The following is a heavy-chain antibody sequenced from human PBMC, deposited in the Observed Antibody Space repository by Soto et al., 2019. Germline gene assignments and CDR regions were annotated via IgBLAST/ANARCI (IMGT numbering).Heavy chain of an antibody. CDR3: ARRDYKEEYYFDY. V-gene: IGHV1-69*05. Sequence: ASVKVSCKASGGTFSSYAISWVRQAPGQGLEWMGGIIPYNGTANYAQKFQGRVTITTDASTSTAYMELRSLRSDDTAVYYCARRDYKEEYYFDYWGQGTLVTVSS. D-gene: IGHD4-4*01. J-gene: IGHJ4*02. CDR1: GGTFSSYA. CDR2: IIPYNGTA.